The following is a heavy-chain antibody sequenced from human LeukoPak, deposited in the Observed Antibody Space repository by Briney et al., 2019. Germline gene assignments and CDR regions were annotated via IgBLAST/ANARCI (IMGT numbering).Heavy chain of an antibody. Sequence: GASVKVSCKVSGYTLTELSMHWVRQAPGQGLEWMGGIIPIFGTANYAQKFQGRVTITADESTSTAYMELSSLRSEDTAVYYCARGAVRDYYGSGSTYYYYGMDVWGQGTTVTVSS. D-gene: IGHD3-10*01. CDR1: GYTLTELS. V-gene: IGHV1-69*13. CDR3: ARGAVRDYYGSGSTYYYYGMDV. CDR2: IIPIFGTA. J-gene: IGHJ6*02.